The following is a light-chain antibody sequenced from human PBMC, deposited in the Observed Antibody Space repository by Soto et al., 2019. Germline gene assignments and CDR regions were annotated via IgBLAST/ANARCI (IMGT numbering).Light chain of an antibody. J-gene: IGKJ1*01. CDR2: AAS. V-gene: IGKV1-12*01. CDR3: LQVYTFPRT. CDR1: QDIGGR. Sequence: SQTALSPTSVSAAVGDRITITCRASQDIGGRLAWYQQKPGKAPKYLIQAASILQSGVPSRFSGSGSGTEFTLTINNLQPEDFAAYFCLQVYTFPRTFGLGTKVDIK.